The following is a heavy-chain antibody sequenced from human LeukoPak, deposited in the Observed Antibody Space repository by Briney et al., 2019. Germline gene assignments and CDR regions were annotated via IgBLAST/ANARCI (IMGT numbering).Heavy chain of an antibody. CDR3: ARYWGPYDNSGAYFDY. V-gene: IGHV4-39*01. CDR2: IYYSGST. Sequence: PSETLSLTCTVSGGSISSSSYYWGWIRQPPGKGLEWIGSIYYSGSTYYNPPLKSRVTISVDTSKNQFSLKLSSVTAADTAMYYCARYWGPYDNSGAYFDYWGQGTLVTVSS. J-gene: IGHJ4*02. D-gene: IGHD3-22*01. CDR1: GGSISSSSYY.